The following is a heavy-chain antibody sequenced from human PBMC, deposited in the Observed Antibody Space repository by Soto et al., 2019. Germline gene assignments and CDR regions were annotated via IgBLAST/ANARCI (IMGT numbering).Heavy chain of an antibody. D-gene: IGHD3-16*01. J-gene: IGHJ5*01. Sequence: ASVKVSCKASGGTFSSYAISWVRQAPGQGLEWMGGIIPIFGTANYAQKLQGRVTMTTDTSTSTAYMELRSLRSDDTAVYYCARDGENYHYVRGWFDSCGQGTLVTVSS. CDR3: ARDGENYHYVRGWFDS. V-gene: IGHV1-69*05. CDR1: GGTFSSYA. CDR2: IIPIFGTA.